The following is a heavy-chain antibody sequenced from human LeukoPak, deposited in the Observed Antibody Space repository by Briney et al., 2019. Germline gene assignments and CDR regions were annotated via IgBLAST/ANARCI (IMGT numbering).Heavy chain of an antibody. D-gene: IGHD2-21*02. CDR1: GFTFSSYG. V-gene: IGHV3-30*18. Sequence: GRSLRLPCAASGFTFSSYGMHWVRQAPGKGLEWVAVISYDGSNKYYADSVKGRFTISRDNSKNTLYLQMNSLRAEDTAVYYCAKTHIVVVTAQDAFDIWGQGTMVTVSS. CDR3: AKTHIVVVTAQDAFDI. CDR2: ISYDGSNK. J-gene: IGHJ3*02.